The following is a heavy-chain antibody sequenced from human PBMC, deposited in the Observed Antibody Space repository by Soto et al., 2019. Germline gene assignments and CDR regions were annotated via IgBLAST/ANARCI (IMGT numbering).Heavy chain of an antibody. D-gene: IGHD4-17*01. J-gene: IGHJ4*02. CDR3: ARDLSSYDYRDYLHDY. CDR1: GDTFTSYG. CDR2: ISAYNGNT. Sequence: GASVKVSCKASGDTFTSYGISWVRQAPGQGLEWMGWISAYNGNTNYAQKLQGRVTMTTDTSTSTAYMELRSLRSDDTAVYYCARDLSSYDYRDYLHDYWGQGSPVTGSP. V-gene: IGHV1-18*01.